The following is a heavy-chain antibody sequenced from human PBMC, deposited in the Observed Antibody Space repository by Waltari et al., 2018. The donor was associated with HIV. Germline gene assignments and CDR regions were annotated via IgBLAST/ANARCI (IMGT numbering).Heavy chain of an antibody. CDR3: ARIRAENGPTDH. CDR2: ISSSSSYI. CDR1: AFTSTSYS. V-gene: IGHV3-21*01. Sequence: EVQLVESGGALVKPGGSLRLSFAASAFTSTSYSMNWARQAPGKGLEWVSSISSSSSYIYYADSVKGRFTISRDNAKNSLYLQMNSLRAEDTAVYYCARIRAENGPTDHWGQGTLVTVSS. J-gene: IGHJ4*02.